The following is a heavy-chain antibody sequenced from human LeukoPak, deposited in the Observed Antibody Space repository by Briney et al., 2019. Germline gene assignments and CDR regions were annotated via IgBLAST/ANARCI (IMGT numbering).Heavy chain of an antibody. V-gene: IGHV3-23*01. CDR2: ISGSGSNT. D-gene: IGHD5-18*01. CDR3: AKTPRGYTYVPDY. J-gene: IGHJ4*02. CDR1: GFTFSSCA. Sequence: GGSLRLPCAASGFTFSSCAMSWVRQAPGKGLEWVSTISGSGSNTYYADSVKGRFTISRDNSRDALYLQMHSLRADDTAVYFCAKTPRGYTYVPDYWGQGTLVTVSS.